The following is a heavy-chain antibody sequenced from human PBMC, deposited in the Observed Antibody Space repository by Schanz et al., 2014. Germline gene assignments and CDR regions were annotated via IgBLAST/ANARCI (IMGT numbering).Heavy chain of an antibody. Sequence: QVQLQESGPGLVKPSETLSLTCTVSGGSISSFYWSWIRQPAGKGLEWIGRIYTNGSTKYNPSLKGRVPMSVDTSKTQFPLKLSSVTAADTAVYYCARGGYCSRTSCYFKGGWFDPWGQGTLVTVSS. CDR1: GGSISSFY. CDR3: ARGGYCSRTSCYFKGGWFDP. V-gene: IGHV4-4*07. J-gene: IGHJ5*02. D-gene: IGHD2-2*01. CDR2: IYTNGST.